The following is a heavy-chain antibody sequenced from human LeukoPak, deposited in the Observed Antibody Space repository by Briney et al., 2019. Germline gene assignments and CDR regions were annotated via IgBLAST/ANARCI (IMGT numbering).Heavy chain of an antibody. D-gene: IGHD5-18*01. CDR3: ARARGYSYGYYFDY. CDR2: INHSGST. Sequence: SETLPLTCAVYGGSFSGYYWSWIRQPPGKGLEWIGEINHSGSTNYNPSLKSRVTISVDTSKNQFSLKLSSVTAADTAVYYCARARGYSYGYYFDYWGQGTLVTVSS. J-gene: IGHJ4*02. CDR1: GGSFSGYY. V-gene: IGHV4-34*01.